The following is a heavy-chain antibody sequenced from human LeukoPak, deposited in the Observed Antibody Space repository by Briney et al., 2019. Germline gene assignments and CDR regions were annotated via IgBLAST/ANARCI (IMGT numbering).Heavy chain of an antibody. CDR2: ISSSSSTI. CDR1: GFTFSSYA. Sequence: PGGSLRLSCVASGFTFSSYAMNWVRQAPGKGLEWVSYISSSSSTIYYADSVKGRFTISRDNAKNSLYLQMNSLRGEDTAVYYCARSGYSYGYLTDYWGQGTLVTVSS. V-gene: IGHV3-48*04. J-gene: IGHJ4*02. CDR3: ARSGYSYGYLTDY. D-gene: IGHD5-18*01.